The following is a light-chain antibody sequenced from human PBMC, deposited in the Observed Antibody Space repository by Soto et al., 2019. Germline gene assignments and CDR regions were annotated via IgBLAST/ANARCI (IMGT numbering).Light chain of an antibody. CDR1: QGINSY. J-gene: IGKJ3*01. CDR3: QQLNSYPS. Sequence: EIQLTQSPSFLSASVGDRVTITCRASQGINSYLAWYQQKPGKAPKLLIYVASTLQSGVPSRFSGSGSGTEFTLTISSLQPEDFATYYCQQLNSYPSFGPGTKVDIK. V-gene: IGKV1-9*01. CDR2: VAS.